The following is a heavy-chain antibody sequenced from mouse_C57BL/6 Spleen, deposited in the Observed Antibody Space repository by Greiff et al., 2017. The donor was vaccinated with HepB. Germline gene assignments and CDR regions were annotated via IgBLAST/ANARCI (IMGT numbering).Heavy chain of an antibody. CDR3: ARGGGDYDDGDY. CDR1: GYAFSSYW. J-gene: IGHJ2*01. V-gene: IGHV1-80*01. CDR2: IYPGDGDT. Sequence: QVQLKQSGAELVKPGASVKISCKASGYAFSSYWMNWVKQRPGKGLEWIGQIYPGDGDTNYNGKFKGKATLTADKSSSTAYMQLSSLTSEDSAVYFCARGGGDYDDGDYWGQGTTLTVSS. D-gene: IGHD2-4*01.